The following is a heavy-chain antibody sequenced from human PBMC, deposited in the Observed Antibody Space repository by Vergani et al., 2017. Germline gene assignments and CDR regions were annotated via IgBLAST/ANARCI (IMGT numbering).Heavy chain of an antibody. D-gene: IGHD3-3*01. CDR2: IWYDGSNK. CDR1: GFTFSSYG. CDR3: AGYYDFWSGSPTREGFGAFDI. Sequence: QVQLVESGGGVVQPGRSLRLSCAASGFTFSSYGMHWVRQAPGKGLEWVAVIWYDGSNKYYADSVKGRFTISRDNSKNTLYLQMNSLRAENTAVYYCAGYYDFWSGSPTREGFGAFDIWGQGTMVTVSS. J-gene: IGHJ3*02. V-gene: IGHV3-33*01.